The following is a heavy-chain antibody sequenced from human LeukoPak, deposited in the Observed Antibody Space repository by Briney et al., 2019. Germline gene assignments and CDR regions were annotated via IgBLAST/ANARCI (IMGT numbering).Heavy chain of an antibody. V-gene: IGHV5-51*01. CDR3: ARQEIYSSPGDY. D-gene: IGHD6-13*01. CDR2: SYPGEWDT. CDR1: GWGFTSYW. Sequence: PGAALQISCKGAGWGFTSYWIGWGRRMPGKGVEGMGISYPGEWDTRYSPSFQGHVTISADTSISTAYLQWSSLTASATAMYYCARQEIYSSPGDYWGQGTLVTVSS. J-gene: IGHJ4*02.